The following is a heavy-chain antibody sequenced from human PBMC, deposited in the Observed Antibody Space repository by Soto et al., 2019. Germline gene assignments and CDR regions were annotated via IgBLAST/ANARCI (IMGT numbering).Heavy chain of an antibody. CDR2: IKQDGSEK. Sequence: GGSLRLSCAASGFTFSSYWMSWVRQAPGKGLEWVANIKQDGSEKYYVDSVKGRFTITRDNAKNSLYLQMNSLRAEDTAVYFCARAAYSNGWIFDYWGQGSLVTVSS. D-gene: IGHD6-19*01. J-gene: IGHJ4*01. CDR3: ARAAYSNGWIFDY. V-gene: IGHV3-7*01. CDR1: GFTFSSYW.